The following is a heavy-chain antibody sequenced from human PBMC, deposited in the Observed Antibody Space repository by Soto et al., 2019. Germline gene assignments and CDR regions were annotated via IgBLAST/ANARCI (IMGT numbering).Heavy chain of an antibody. CDR1: GYTFTTYG. CDR3: ATSYDSGFDP. D-gene: IGHD5-12*01. Sequence: QVQLVQSGAEVKKPGASVKVSCKASGYTFTTYGISWIRQAPGQGLEWMGWISPYDGNTNYAQKVQDRVTMTTDPSTNTAYMELRSLRSDDTALYYCATSYDSGFDPWGQGTLVSVSS. CDR2: ISPYDGNT. V-gene: IGHV1-18*01. J-gene: IGHJ5*02.